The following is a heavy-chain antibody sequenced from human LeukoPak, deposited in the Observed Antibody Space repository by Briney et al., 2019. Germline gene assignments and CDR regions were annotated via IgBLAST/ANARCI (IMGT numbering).Heavy chain of an antibody. CDR2: IYYSGST. V-gene: IGHV4-61*01. D-gene: IGHD3-22*01. CDR3: ARSYDSSGYWLDY. Sequence: SETLSLTCTVSLGSVSSGSYYWSWIRQPPGKGLEWIGYIYYSGSTNYNPSLKSRVTISVDTSKNQFSLKLSSVTAADTAVYYCARSYDSSGYWLDYWGQGTLVTVSS. J-gene: IGHJ4*02. CDR1: LGSVSSGSYY.